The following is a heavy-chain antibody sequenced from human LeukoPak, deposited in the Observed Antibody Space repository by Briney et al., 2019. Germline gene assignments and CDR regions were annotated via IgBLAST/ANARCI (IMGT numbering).Heavy chain of an antibody. CDR2: IYYSGST. J-gene: IGHJ4*02. CDR3: ALVVAATPTDFFDY. V-gene: IGHV4-39*07. D-gene: IGHD2-15*01. Sequence: SETLSLTCTVSGGSISSSSYYWGWIRQPPGKGLEWIGSIYYSGSTYYNPSLKSRVTISVDTSKNQFSLKLSSVTAADTAVYYCALVVAATPTDFFDYWGQGTLVTVSS. CDR1: GGSISSSSYY.